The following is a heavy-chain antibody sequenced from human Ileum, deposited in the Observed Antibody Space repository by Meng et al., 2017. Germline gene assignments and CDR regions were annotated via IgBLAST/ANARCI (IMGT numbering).Heavy chain of an antibody. V-gene: IGHV3-30-3*01. CDR2: MSEDGINI. CDR1: GFTFSTVA. D-gene: IGHD3-10*01. CDR3: ARGHGPESYFIDY. Sequence: GESLKISCAGSGFTFSTVAMHWVRQAPGKGLEWVALMSEDGINIQYGDSVKGRFSISRDNSKNTVWLQMNSLRLDDTAVYYCARGHGPESYFIDYWCQGTLVTVSS. J-gene: IGHJ4*02.